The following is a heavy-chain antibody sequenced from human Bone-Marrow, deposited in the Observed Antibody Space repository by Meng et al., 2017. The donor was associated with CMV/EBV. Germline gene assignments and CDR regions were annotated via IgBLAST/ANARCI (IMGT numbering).Heavy chain of an antibody. Sequence: GGSLRLSCAASGFIVSSNYMSWVRQAPGKGLEWVSLIYSTGSTYYADSVKGRFTISRENPKNTVYLQMNSLRTEDTAVYYCVRDVGSWATYDSSGNYVSPIWGQGTLVTVS. V-gene: IGHV3-66*03. CDR3: VRDVGSWATYDSSGNYVSPI. CDR1: GFIVSSNY. D-gene: IGHD3-22*01. CDR2: IYSTGST. J-gene: IGHJ4*02.